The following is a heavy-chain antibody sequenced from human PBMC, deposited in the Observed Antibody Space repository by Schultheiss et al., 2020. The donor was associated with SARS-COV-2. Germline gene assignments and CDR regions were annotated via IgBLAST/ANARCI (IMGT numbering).Heavy chain of an antibody. Sequence: GGSLRLSCAASGFTFSSYWMHWVRQAPGKGLVWVSRINSDGSSTSYADSVKGRFTISRDNSKNTLYLQMNSLRAEDTAVYYCARGGGDYGVSYYYYGMDVWGQGTTVTVSS. J-gene: IGHJ6*02. CDR3: ARGGGDYGVSYYYYGMDV. CDR2: INSDGSST. D-gene: IGHD4-17*01. CDR1: GFTFSSYW. V-gene: IGHV3-74*01.